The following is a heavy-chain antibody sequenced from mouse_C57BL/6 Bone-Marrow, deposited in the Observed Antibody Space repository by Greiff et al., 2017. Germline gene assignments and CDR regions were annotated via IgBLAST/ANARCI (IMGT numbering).Heavy chain of an antibody. J-gene: IGHJ2*01. CDR2: ISSGGSYT. V-gene: IGHV5-6*01. CDR3: AGDGNDYRDY. Sequence: EVTVVASGGDLVKPGGSLKLSCAASGFTFSSYGMSWVRQTPDKRLEWVATISSGGSYTYYPDSVKGRFTISRDNAKNTLYLQMSSLKSEDTAVYYCAGDGNDYRDYGDRGTTLTVSS. CDR1: GFTFSSYG. D-gene: IGHD2-2*01.